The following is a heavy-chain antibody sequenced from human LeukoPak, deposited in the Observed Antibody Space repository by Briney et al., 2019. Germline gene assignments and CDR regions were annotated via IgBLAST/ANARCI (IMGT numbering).Heavy chain of an antibody. CDR2: ISSSSSYI. CDR3: ATEDCSSTSCYDY. J-gene: IGHJ4*02. D-gene: IGHD2-2*01. CDR1: GFTYSSYG. Sequence: PGGSLRLSCAASGFTYSSYGMHWFRQAPGKGLEWVSSISSSSSYIYYADSVKGRFTISRDNAKNSLYLQMNSLRAEDTAVYYCATEDCSSTSCYDYWGQGTLVTVSS. V-gene: IGHV3-21*06.